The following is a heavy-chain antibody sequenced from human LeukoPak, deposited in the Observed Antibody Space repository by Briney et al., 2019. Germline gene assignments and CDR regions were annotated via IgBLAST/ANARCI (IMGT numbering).Heavy chain of an antibody. CDR2: IYYSGST. Sequence: SETLSLTCTVSGGSISSSSYYWGWIRQPPGKGLEWIGSIYYSGSTYYNPSLKSRVTISVDTSKNQFSLKLSSVTAADTAVYYCARLGPGSVAGTSKVYYFDYWGQGTLVTVSS. CDR1: GGSISSSSYY. V-gene: IGHV4-39*01. CDR3: ARLGPGSVAGTSKVYYFDY. J-gene: IGHJ4*02. D-gene: IGHD6-19*01.